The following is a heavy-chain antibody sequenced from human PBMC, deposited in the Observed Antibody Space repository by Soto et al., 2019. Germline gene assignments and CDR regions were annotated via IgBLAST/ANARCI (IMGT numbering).Heavy chain of an antibody. CDR1: GGTFSRYA. Sequence: AVKVSCKASGGTFSRYAFSWVRQAPGQGXEWMGGISPMYGTANYAQKFQGRVTIIADRSTNTVYMELSSLRSEDTAVYYCAKGDGGRRDNWKYYYYAFDLWAQGTPVSVTS. CDR2: ISPMYGTA. J-gene: IGHJ6*01. CDR3: AKGDGGRRDNWKYYYYAFDL. D-gene: IGHD1-1*01. V-gene: IGHV1-69*06.